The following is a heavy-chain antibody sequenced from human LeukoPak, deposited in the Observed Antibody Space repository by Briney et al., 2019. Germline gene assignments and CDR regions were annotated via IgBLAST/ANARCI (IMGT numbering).Heavy chain of an antibody. CDR3: ARGNTDYYYYMDV. CDR2: IYYSGST. V-gene: IGHV4-59*01. J-gene: IGHJ6*03. D-gene: IGHD2-2*02. Sequence: SGTLSLTCTVSGGSISSYYWSWIRQPPGKGLEWVGYIYYSGSTNYNPSLKSRVTISVDTSKNQFSLKLSSVTAADTAVYYCARGNTDYYYYMDVWGKGTTVTISS. CDR1: GGSISSYY.